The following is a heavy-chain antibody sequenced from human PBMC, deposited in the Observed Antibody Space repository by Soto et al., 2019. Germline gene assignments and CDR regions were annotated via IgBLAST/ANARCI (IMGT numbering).Heavy chain of an antibody. CDR2: MLYSGLT. D-gene: IGHD2-15*01. CDR1: GYSVSSSDYY. Sequence: SETLSLTCSVSGYSVSSSDYYWAWIRQPPGKGLEWIGSMLYSGLTYYNPSLKSQVTLSVDTSKNQFSVRLNSVTASDTAVYYCAPLSVSLSGPYGIHVWGQGTTVTVSS. CDR3: APLSVSLSGPYGIHV. J-gene: IGHJ6*02. V-gene: IGHV4-39*01.